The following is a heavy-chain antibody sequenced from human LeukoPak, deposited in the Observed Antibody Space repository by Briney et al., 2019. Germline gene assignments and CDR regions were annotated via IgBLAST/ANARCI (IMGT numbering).Heavy chain of an antibody. CDR3: ARGHLVGGWFEYDAFEI. J-gene: IGHJ3*02. V-gene: IGHV4-34*01. CDR2: VTHTGGT. Sequence: GSLRLSRAASAFTFSSYSMNWVRQPPGEGLEWIGEVTHTGGTNYNPSLKSRVTISLDTFKNQFSLKLSSVTAADTAVYYCARGHLVGGWFEYDAFEIWGQGTMVTVSS. CDR1: AFTFSSYS. D-gene: IGHD6-19*01.